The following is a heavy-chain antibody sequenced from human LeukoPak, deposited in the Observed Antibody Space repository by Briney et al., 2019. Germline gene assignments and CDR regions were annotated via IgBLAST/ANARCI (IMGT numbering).Heavy chain of an antibody. D-gene: IGHD3-3*01. CDR3: ARFGVVEKLSYGMDV. J-gene: IGHJ6*02. Sequence: GGSLRLSCAASGFTFSSYAMSWVRQAPGKGLEWVSAISGSGGSTNYADSVKGRFTISRDNSKNTLYLQMNSLRAEDTAVYYCARFGVVEKLSYGMDVWGQGTTVTVSS. CDR1: GFTFSSYA. V-gene: IGHV3-23*01. CDR2: ISGSGGST.